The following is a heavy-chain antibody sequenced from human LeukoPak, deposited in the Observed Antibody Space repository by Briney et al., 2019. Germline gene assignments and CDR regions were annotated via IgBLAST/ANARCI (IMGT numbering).Heavy chain of an antibody. D-gene: IGHD3-22*01. CDR3: AKAGYDSSGYETA. J-gene: IGHJ4*02. Sequence: PGGSLRLSCAASGFTFSSYEMNWVRQAPGKGLEWVSYISSSGSTIYYADSVKGRFTISRDNSKNTLYLQMNSLRAEDTAVYYCAKAGYDSSGYETAWGQGTLVTVSS. CDR1: GFTFSSYE. V-gene: IGHV3-48*03. CDR2: ISSSGSTI.